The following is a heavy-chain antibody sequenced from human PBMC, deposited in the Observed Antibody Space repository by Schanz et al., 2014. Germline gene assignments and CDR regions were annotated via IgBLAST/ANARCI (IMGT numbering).Heavy chain of an antibody. CDR3: ATEGGALTGTGTAKNDY. CDR1: GYTFTSYY. Sequence: QVQLVQSGAEVKKPGASVKVSCKASGYTFTSYYIHWVRQAPGQGLEWMGRSNPNSGRTNYAQKFQGRVTMTRDTSITTAYMELSGLRSDDTAVYYYATEGGALTGTGTAKNDYWGQGTLVTVSS. V-gene: IGHV1-2*06. CDR2: SNPNSGRT. J-gene: IGHJ4*02. D-gene: IGHD1-7*01.